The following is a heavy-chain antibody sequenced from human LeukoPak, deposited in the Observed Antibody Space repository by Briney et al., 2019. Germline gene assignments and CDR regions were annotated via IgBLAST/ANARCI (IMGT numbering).Heavy chain of an antibody. Sequence: GGSLRLSCTASGFTFGDYAMSWFRQAPGKGLEWVGFIRSKAYGGTTAYAASVKGRFTISRDDSKSIAYLLMNSLKTEDKSVTDCATDRLDHIVWVVAQRYYGMDVWGQGTTVTVSS. D-gene: IGHD2-15*01. CDR1: GFTFGDYA. J-gene: IGHJ6*02. V-gene: IGHV3-49*03. CDR3: ATDRLDHIVWVVAQRYYGMDV. CDR2: IRSKAYGGTT.